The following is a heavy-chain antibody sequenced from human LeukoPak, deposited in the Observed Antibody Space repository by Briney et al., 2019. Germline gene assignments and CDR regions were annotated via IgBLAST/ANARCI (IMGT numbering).Heavy chain of an antibody. CDR2: IIPIFGTA. V-gene: IGHV1-69*13. J-gene: IGHJ4*02. Sequence: GASVKVSCKASGGTFSSYAISWVRQAPGQGLEWMGGIIPIFGTANYAQKFQGRVTITADESTSTAYMELSSLRSEDTAVYYCARYYYYSSGRFEYWGQGTLVTVSS. D-gene: IGHD3-22*01. CDR3: ARYYYYSSGRFEY. CDR1: GGTFSSYA.